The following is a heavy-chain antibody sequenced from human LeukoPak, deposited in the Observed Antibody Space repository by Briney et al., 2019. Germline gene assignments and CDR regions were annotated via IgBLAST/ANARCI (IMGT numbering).Heavy chain of an antibody. Sequence: SVKVSCKASGGIFSSYAFSWVRQAPGQGLEWMGGIIPIYGTPNYSQKFRGRVTITADESASTTYMELSSLRSADTAVYYCARVGVGAVQCYFDSWGQGTLVTVSS. CDR3: ARVGVGAVQCYFDS. D-gene: IGHD1-26*01. V-gene: IGHV1-69*13. CDR1: GGIFSSYA. J-gene: IGHJ4*02. CDR2: IIPIYGTP.